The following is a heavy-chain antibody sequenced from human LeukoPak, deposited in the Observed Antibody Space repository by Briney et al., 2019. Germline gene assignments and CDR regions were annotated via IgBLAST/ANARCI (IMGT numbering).Heavy chain of an antibody. J-gene: IGHJ6*02. D-gene: IGHD3-10*01. CDR1: GYTLTDYY. V-gene: IGHV1-2*06. CDR3: ASYGVYYYYGMDV. CDR2: INPNSGGT. Sequence: ASVKVSCKASGYTLTDYYMHWVRQAPGQGLEWMGRINPNSGGTNYAQKLQGRVTMTTDTSTSTAYMELRSLRSDDTAVYYCASYGVYYYYGMDVWGQGTTVTVSS.